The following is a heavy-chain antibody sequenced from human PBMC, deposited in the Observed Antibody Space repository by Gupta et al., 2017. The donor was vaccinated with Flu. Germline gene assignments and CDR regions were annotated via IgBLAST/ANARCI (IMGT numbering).Heavy chain of an antibody. D-gene: IGHD6-13*01. CDR3: ARRIAEPGVGLGGLDP. V-gene: IGHV4-39*01. Sequence: QPPGKGLEWIANIYFDGSTYYNPSLKSRITMSVDTSKNQFSLKLKSATTADTAVYYCARRIAEPGVGLGGLDPWGQGILVTVSS. CDR2: IYFDGST. J-gene: IGHJ5*02.